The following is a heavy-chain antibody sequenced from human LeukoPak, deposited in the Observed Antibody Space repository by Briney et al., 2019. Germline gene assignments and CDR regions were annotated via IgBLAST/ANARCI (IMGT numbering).Heavy chain of an antibody. CDR3: AKASWVSSTDAVR. CDR2: IRGNGET. Sequence: GGSLRLSCAASGLSFSSFAMGWVRQGPARGLEWVSSIRGNGETSYADSVKGRFTLSSDSSRNTAYFQLNNLRVEDTAIYYCAKASWVSSTDAVRWGQGTLVTVSS. CDR1: GLSFSSFA. J-gene: IGHJ4*02. V-gene: IGHV3-23*01. D-gene: IGHD3-16*01.